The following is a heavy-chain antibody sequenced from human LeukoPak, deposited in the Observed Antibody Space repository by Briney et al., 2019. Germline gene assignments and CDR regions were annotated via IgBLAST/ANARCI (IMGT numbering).Heavy chain of an antibody. J-gene: IGHJ4*02. V-gene: IGHV3-33*01. CDR1: GFTFRSYG. Sequence: GRSLRLSCAASGFTFRSYGMHWVRQAPGKGLEWVAVIWYDGSNQYYADSVKGRFTISRDNSKNTLYLQMNSLRAEDTAVYYCAGDSQLGGWVDYWGQGTLVTVSS. CDR2: IWYDGSNQ. D-gene: IGHD3-16*01. CDR3: AGDSQLGGWVDY.